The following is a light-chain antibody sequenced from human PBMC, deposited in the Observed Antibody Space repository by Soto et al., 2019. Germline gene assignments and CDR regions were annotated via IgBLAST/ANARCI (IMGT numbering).Light chain of an antibody. CDR3: SSFTSTSTRL. V-gene: IGLV2-14*01. J-gene: IGLJ1*01. CDR2: EVT. Sequence: ALTQPASVSGSPGQSITISRTGTSSDIGSYDYVSWYQQHPGKAPNLIIYEVTDRPSGVSNRFSGSKSGNTASLTISGLQAEDEADYYCSSFTSTSTRLFGSGTKGTVL. CDR1: SSDIGSYDY.